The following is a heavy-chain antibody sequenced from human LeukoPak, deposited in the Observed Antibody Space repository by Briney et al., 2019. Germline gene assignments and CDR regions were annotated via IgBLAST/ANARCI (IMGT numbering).Heavy chain of an antibody. CDR2: MNPNSGNT. V-gene: IGHV1-8*01. CDR3: AREGSIAASYYYYGMDV. CDR1: GYTFTSYD. Sequence: AASVKVSCKASGYTFTSYDINWVRQATGQGLEWMGWMNPNSGNTGYAQKFQGRVTMTRNTSISTAYMELSSLRSEDTAVYYCAREGSIAASYYYYGMDVWGQGTTVTVSS. D-gene: IGHD6-13*01. J-gene: IGHJ6*02.